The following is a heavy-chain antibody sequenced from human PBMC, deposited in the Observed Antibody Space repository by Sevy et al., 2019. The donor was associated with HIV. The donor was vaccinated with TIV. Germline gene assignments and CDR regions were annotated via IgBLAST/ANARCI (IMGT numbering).Heavy chain of an antibody. J-gene: IGHJ5*02. Sequence: GGSLRLSCVASGFTFSSYSMNWVRQAPGKGLEWVSYISSISSTKNYADSVKGRFTISRDNAKSAVYLQMNSLRADDTAVYYCAKDGVSRNKLWDWFDPWGQGTLVTVSS. CDR2: ISSISSTK. D-gene: IGHD2-21*01. CDR3: AKDGVSRNKLWDWFDP. V-gene: IGHV3-48*01. CDR1: GFTFSSYS.